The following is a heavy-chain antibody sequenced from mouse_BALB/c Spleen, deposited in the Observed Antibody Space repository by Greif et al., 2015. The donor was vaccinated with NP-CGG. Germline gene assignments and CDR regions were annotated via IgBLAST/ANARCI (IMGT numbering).Heavy chain of an antibody. Sequence: EVQLQQSGAELVKPGASVKLSCTASGFNIKDTYMHWVKQRPEQGLEWIGRIDPANGDTKYDPKFQGKATITADTSSNTAFLQLSSLTSEDFAVYYCARKLGPALISDCSGQGPTLTVSS. CDR2: IDPANGDT. V-gene: IGHV14-3*02. D-gene: IGHD4-1*01. CDR3: ARKLGPALISDC. CDR1: GFNIKDTY. J-gene: IGHJ2*01.